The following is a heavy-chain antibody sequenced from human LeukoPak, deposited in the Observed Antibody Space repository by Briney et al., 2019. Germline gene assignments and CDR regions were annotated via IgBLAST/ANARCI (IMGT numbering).Heavy chain of an antibody. CDR3: AKARGFAEFDY. CDR1: GFTFSGNG. J-gene: IGHJ4*02. V-gene: IGHV3-23*01. Sequence: GGSLRLSCAASGFTFSGNGMRWVRQAPGKGLEWVAAVSGSGDTTYYADSVKGRFTISRDNSKNTLYLQMNSLRAEDAALYFCAKARGFAEFDYWGQGTLVTVSS. CDR2: VSGSGDTT. D-gene: IGHD3-10*01.